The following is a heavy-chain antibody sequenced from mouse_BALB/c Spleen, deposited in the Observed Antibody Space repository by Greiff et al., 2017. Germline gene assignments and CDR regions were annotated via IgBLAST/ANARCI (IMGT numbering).Heavy chain of an antibody. Sequence: VKLVESGPELVRPGASVKMSCKASGYTFTSYWMHWVKQRPGQGLEWIGMIDPSNSETRLNQKFKDKATLNVDKSSNTAYMQLSSLTSEDSAVYYCARSGIYYGNYEGAMDYWGQGTSVTVSS. V-gene: IGHV1S127*01. CDR3: ARSGIYYGNYEGAMDY. CDR1: GYTFTSYW. J-gene: IGHJ4*01. D-gene: IGHD2-1*01. CDR2: IDPSNSET.